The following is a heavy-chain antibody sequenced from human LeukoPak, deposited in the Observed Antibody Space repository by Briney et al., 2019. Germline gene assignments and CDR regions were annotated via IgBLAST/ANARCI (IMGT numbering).Heavy chain of an antibody. V-gene: IGHV1-18*01. Sequence: ASVKVSCKASGYTFTSYGISWVRQAPGQGLEWMGWISAYNGNTNYAQKLQGRVTMTTDTSTSTAYMELRSLRSDDTAVYYCARDYYYDSSGYYDRQGFDYWGQGTLVTVSS. D-gene: IGHD3-22*01. CDR2: ISAYNGNT. CDR1: GYTFTSYG. J-gene: IGHJ4*02. CDR3: ARDYYYDSSGYYDRQGFDY.